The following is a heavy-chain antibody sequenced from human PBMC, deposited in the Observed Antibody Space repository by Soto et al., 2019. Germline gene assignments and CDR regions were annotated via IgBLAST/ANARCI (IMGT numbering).Heavy chain of an antibody. CDR1: GYTFTGYY. Sequence: GESLKISCKASGYTFTGYYMHWVRQAPGQGLEWMGWINPNSGGTNYAQKFQGWVTMTRDTSISTAYMELSRLRSDDTAVYYCARALAAAGPYYYYYYGMDVWGQGTTVTVSS. D-gene: IGHD6-13*01. CDR3: ARALAAAGPYYYYYYGMDV. J-gene: IGHJ6*02. V-gene: IGHV1-2*04. CDR2: INPNSGGT.